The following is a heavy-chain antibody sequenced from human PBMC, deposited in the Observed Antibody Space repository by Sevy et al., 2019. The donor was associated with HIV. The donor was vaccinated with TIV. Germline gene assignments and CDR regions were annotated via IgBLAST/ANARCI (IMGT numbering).Heavy chain of an antibody. J-gene: IGHJ6*02. Sequence: GWSLRLSCAASGFTFSSYGMHWVRQAPGKGLEWVAVIWYDGINKYYGDSVKGRFTISRDNSKNTVYLQMTNLRAEDTAVYYCARAGDIVEVAAHYGMDVWGQGTTVTVSS. CDR1: GFTFSSYG. D-gene: IGHD2-15*01. CDR2: IWYDGINK. CDR3: ARAGDIVEVAAHYGMDV. V-gene: IGHV3-33*01.